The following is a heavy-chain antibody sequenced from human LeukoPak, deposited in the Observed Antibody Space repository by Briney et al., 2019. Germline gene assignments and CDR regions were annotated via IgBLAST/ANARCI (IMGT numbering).Heavy chain of an antibody. J-gene: IGHJ4*02. V-gene: IGHV3-43D*03. Sequence: GRSLRLSCAASGFTFSSYGMHWVRQAPGKGLEWVSLISWDGGSTYYADSVKGRFTISRDNSKNSLYLQMNSLRAEDTALYYCAKDITPDSGSYWLFDYWGQGTLVTVSS. CDR3: AKDITPDSGSYWLFDY. CDR1: GFTFSSYG. D-gene: IGHD1-26*01. CDR2: ISWDGGST.